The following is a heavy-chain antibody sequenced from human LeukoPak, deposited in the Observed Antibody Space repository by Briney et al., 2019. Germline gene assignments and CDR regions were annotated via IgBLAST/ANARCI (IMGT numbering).Heavy chain of an antibody. Sequence: GGSLRLSCAASGFTFSSYSMNWVRQAPGKGLEWVSSISSSSSYIYYADSVKGRFTISRDNAKNSLYLQMNSLRAEDTAVYYCARRGRLRSTYYFDYWGQGTLVTVSS. CDR1: GFTFSSYS. D-gene: IGHD4-17*01. V-gene: IGHV3-21*01. CDR2: ISSSSSYI. J-gene: IGHJ4*02. CDR3: ARRGRLRSTYYFDY.